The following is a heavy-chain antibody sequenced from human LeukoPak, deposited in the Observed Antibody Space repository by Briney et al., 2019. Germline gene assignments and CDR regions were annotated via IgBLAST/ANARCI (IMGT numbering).Heavy chain of an antibody. Sequence: PSETLSLTCTVCGYSISSGYVWGWIRQPPGNGLEWIARIYHSGHTYSNPSLKSRVTISVDTSKNQFTLRLISVTAADTAVYYCARDRGDYPPYTWFDPWGQGTLVTVSS. CDR3: ARDRGDYPPYTWFDP. D-gene: IGHD4-17*01. V-gene: IGHV4-38-2*02. CDR1: GYSISSGYV. J-gene: IGHJ5*02. CDR2: IYHSGHT.